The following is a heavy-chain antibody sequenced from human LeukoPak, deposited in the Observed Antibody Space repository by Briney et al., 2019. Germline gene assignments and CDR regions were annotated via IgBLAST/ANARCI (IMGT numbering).Heavy chain of an antibody. V-gene: IGHV4-59*01. J-gene: IGHJ4*02. Sequence: PSETLSLTCTVSGGSISSYYWSWIRQPPGKGLEWIGCIYYSGSTNYNPSLKSRVTISVDTSKNQFSLKLSSVTAADTAVYYCARGKMTTDYWGQGTLVTVSS. CDR3: ARGKMTTDY. CDR1: GGSISSYY. CDR2: IYYSGST. D-gene: IGHD4-11*01.